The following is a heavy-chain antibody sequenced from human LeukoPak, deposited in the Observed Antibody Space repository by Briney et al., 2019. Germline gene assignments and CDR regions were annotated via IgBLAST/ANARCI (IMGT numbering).Heavy chain of an antibody. V-gene: IGHV4-34*01. D-gene: IGHD6-19*01. J-gene: IGHJ4*02. CDR3: ARADSSGWPYYFDY. Sequence: SETLSLTCAVYGGSFSGYYWSWIRQPPGKGLEWIGEINHSGSTNYNPSLKSRVTISVDTSKNQFSLKLSSVTAADTAVYYCARADSSGWPYYFDYWGQGTLVTVSS. CDR2: INHSGST. CDR1: GGSFSGYY.